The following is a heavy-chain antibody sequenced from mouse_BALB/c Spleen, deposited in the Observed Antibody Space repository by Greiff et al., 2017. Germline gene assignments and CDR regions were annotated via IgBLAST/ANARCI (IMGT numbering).Heavy chain of an antibody. J-gene: IGHJ2*01. V-gene: IGHV1-63*02. CDR2: IYPGGGYT. D-gene: IGHD1-2*01. CDR3: ARRGSLIGNYGEDY. Sequence: QVQLKQSGAELVRPGTSVKISCKASGYTFTNYWLGWVKQRPGHGLEWIGDIYPGGGYTNYNEKFKGKATLTADTSSSTAYMQLSSLTSEDSAVYFCARRGSLIGNYGEDYWGQGTTLTVSS. CDR1: GYTFTNYW.